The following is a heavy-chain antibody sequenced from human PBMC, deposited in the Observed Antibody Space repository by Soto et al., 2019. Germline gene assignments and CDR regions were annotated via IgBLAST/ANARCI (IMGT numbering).Heavy chain of an antibody. V-gene: IGHV1-58*02. J-gene: IGHJ6*02. Sequence: SVKVSCKASGSGFIRSGIQWVRQAHGQRLEWIGWIVVASGQANYAQNFRGRVAITRDTSTATAYIELTGLTSEDTAVYFCSADRPDIGVGWWVWGQGTTVTVSS. CDR3: SADRPDIGVGWWV. D-gene: IGHD2-15*01. CDR1: GSGFIRSG. CDR2: IVVASGQA.